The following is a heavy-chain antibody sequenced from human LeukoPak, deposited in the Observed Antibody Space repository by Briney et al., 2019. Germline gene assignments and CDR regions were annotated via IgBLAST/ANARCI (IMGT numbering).Heavy chain of an antibody. J-gene: IGHJ4*02. CDR3: ARLWSTSCKGGSCPHQPNY. CDR1: GGSISSSAYH. V-gene: IGHV4-39*01. CDR2: INYGGNT. D-gene: IGHD2-15*01. Sequence: SETLSLTCTVSGGSISSSAYHWGWIRQPPGKGLEWIGTINYGGNTYYNLSLKSRVIIFLDTSKNQFSLKLSSVTAADTAVYYCARLWSTSCKGGSCPHQPNYWGQGTRVTVPS.